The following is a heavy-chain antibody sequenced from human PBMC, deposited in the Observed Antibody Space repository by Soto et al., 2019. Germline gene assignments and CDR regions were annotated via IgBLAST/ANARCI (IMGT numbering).Heavy chain of an antibody. CDR1: GGSISSGDYY. Sequence: SEPLSLTCTVSGGSISSGDYYWSWIRQPPGKGLEWIGYIYYSGSTYYNPSLKSRVTISVDTSKNQFSLKLSSVTAADTAVYYCAREGTYYYDSSGYSLFDYWGQGTLVTVSS. V-gene: IGHV4-30-4*01. J-gene: IGHJ4*02. D-gene: IGHD3-22*01. CDR2: IYYSGST. CDR3: AREGTYYYDSSGYSLFDY.